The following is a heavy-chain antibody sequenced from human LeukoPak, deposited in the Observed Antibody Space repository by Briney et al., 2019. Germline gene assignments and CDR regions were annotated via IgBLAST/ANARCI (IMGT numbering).Heavy chain of an antibody. D-gene: IGHD5-18*01. Sequence: GESLKISCKGSGYSFTSYWIGWVRQMPGKGLEWMGIIYPGDSDTRYSPSFQGQVTISADKSISTAYLQWSSLKASDTAMYYCARRQYTAMVIGRSYYYYYYMDVWGKGTTVTVSS. CDR1: GYSFTSYW. CDR2: IYPGDSDT. J-gene: IGHJ6*03. V-gene: IGHV5-51*01. CDR3: ARRQYTAMVIGRSYYYYYYMDV.